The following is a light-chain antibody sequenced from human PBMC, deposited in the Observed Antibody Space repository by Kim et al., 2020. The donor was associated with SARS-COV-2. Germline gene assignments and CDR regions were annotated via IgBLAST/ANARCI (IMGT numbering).Light chain of an antibody. CDR1: QSVSSW. V-gene: IGKV1-5*03. CDR2: KAS. Sequence: DIQMTQSPSTLSASVGDRVTITCRASQSVSSWLAWYQQKPGKAPKLLIYKASTLEGGVPSRFSGRGSGTEFTLTINSLQPDDFATYSCQQYDSHPYAFGQGPNLE. J-gene: IGKJ2*01. CDR3: QQYDSHPYA.